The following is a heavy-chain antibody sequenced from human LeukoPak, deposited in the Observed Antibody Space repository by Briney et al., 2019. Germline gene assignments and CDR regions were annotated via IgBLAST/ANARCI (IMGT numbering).Heavy chain of an antibody. Sequence: GGSLRLSCAASGFTFSSYEMNWVRQAPGKGLEWVSYISSSGSTRYYADSVKGRFTISRDNAKNSLYLQMNSLRAEDTAVYYCARDQVVPAAIYMDVWGKGTTVTISS. D-gene: IGHD2-2*01. CDR2: ISSSGSTR. V-gene: IGHV3-48*03. CDR1: GFTFSSYE. CDR3: ARDQVVPAAIYMDV. J-gene: IGHJ6*03.